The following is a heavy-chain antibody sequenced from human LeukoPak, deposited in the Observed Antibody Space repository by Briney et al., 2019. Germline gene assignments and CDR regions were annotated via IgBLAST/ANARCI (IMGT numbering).Heavy chain of an antibody. J-gene: IGHJ4*02. CDR3: ASRYYDSSGYYLFDY. CDR1: GFTFSSYW. D-gene: IGHD3-22*01. Sequence: TGGSLRLSCGASGFTFSSYWMSWVRQAPGKGLECVSVIASDGRTYYANSVKGRFTTSRDNAKNSLYLQMNSLRAEDTAVYYCASRYYDSSGYYLFDYWGQGTLVTVSS. V-gene: IGHV3-66*01. CDR2: IASDGRT.